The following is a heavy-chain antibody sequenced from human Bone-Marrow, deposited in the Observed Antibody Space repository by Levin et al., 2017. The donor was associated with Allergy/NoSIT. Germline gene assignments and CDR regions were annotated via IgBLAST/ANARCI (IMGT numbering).Heavy chain of an antibody. Sequence: QTGGSLRLSCAASGFTFSSYWMHWVRQAPGKGLVCVSFIISDGTKTHYADSVKGRFTISRDNAKNMLYLQMNSLRDEDTAVYYCATGQVSAFEIWGQGTMVTVSS. CDR3: ATGQVSAFEI. J-gene: IGHJ3*02. CDR1: GFTFSSYW. V-gene: IGHV3-74*01. CDR2: IISDGTKT.